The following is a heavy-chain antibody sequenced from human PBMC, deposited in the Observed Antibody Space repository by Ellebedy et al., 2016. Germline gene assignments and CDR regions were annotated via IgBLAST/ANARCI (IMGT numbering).Heavy chain of an antibody. V-gene: IGHV1-18*01. CDR3: ARRGYSGYPAHRTQWHYGMDV. J-gene: IGHJ6*02. Sequence: ASVKVSCXASGYTFTSYGISWVRQAPGQGLEWMGWISAYNGNTNYAQKLQGRVTMTTDKSTSTAYMELSSLRSEDTAVYYCARRGYSGYPAHRTQWHYGMDVWGQGTTVTVSS. CDR1: GYTFTSYG. D-gene: IGHD5-12*01. CDR2: ISAYNGNT.